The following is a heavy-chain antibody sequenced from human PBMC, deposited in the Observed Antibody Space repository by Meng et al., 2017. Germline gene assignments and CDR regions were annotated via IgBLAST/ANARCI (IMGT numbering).Heavy chain of an antibody. CDR2: ISSSSSYI. CDR3: ESFIVGATGRLWGAFDI. CDR1: GFTFSSYS. D-gene: IGHD1-26*01. V-gene: IGHV3-21*01. Sequence: GESLKISCAASGFTFSSYSMNWVRQAPGKGLEWVSSISSSSSYIYYADSVKGRFTISRDNAKNSLYLQMNSLRAEDTAVYYCESFIVGATGRLWGAFDIWGQGTMVTVSS. J-gene: IGHJ3*02.